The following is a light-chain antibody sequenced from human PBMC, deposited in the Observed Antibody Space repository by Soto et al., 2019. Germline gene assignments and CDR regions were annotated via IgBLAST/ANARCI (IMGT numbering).Light chain of an antibody. CDR3: QSYDSDLTESYV. J-gene: IGLJ1*01. CDR1: SSDVGGYNY. Sequence: QSALTQPASVSGSPGQSITISCTGTSSDVGGYNYVSWYQQHPGKAPKLMVYDVSNRPSGVSNRFSGSKSGNTASLTISGLQAEDEADYYCQSYDSDLTESYVFGTGTKVTVL. V-gene: IGLV2-14*01. CDR2: DVS.